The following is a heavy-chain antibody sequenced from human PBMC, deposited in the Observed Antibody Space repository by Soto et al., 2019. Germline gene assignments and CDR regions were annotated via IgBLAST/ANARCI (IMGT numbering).Heavy chain of an antibody. CDR1: GGTFSSYA. D-gene: IGHD4-4*01. V-gene: IGHV1-69*06. J-gene: IGHJ4*02. CDR3: ARKGLGYSNPYLFDY. Sequence: QVQLVQSGAEVKKPGTSVKVSCKASGGTFSSYAISWVRKAPGQGLEWMGGIIPIFGTANYAQKFQGRVTITADKSTSTAYMELSSLRSEDTAVYYCARKGLGYSNPYLFDYWGQGTLVTVSS. CDR2: IIPIFGTA.